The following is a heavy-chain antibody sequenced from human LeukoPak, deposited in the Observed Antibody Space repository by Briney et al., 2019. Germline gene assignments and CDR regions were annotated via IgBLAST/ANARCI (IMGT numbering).Heavy chain of an antibody. V-gene: IGHV3-23*01. D-gene: IGHD3-22*01. CDR3: AKVANYYDSSGYHLDY. J-gene: IGHJ4*02. Sequence: GGSLRLSCAASGFTFSSYGMSWVRQAPGKGLEWVSAISGSGGSTYYADSVKGRFTISRDNSKNTLYLQMNSLRAEDTAVYYCAKVANYYDSSGYHLDYWGQGTLVTVSS. CDR2: ISGSGGST. CDR1: GFTFSSYG.